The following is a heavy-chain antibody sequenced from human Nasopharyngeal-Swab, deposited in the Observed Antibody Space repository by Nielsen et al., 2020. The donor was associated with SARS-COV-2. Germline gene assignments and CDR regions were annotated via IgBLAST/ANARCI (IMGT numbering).Heavy chain of an antibody. CDR1: GYTFHSFD. CDR2: ISTQTGYT. CDR3: ARGRGPTDY. D-gene: IGHD3-10*01. Sequence: ASVKVSCKGSGYTFHSFDVTWVRQAPGQGLEWMGWISTQTGYTNYAQRFQGGVTMTTDTFTTTAYMELRSLRFDDAAVYYCARGRGPTDYWGQGTLVTVSS. J-gene: IGHJ4*02. V-gene: IGHV1-18*01.